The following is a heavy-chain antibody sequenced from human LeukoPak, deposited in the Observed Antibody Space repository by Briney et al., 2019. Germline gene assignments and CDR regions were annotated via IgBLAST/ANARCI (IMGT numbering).Heavy chain of an antibody. CDR1: GGSISSGGYY. V-gene: IGHV4-31*03. J-gene: IGHJ6*02. CDR2: IYYSGST. Sequence: SQTLSLTCTVSGGSISSGGYYWSWIRQHPGKGLEWIGYIYYSGSTYYNPSLKSRVTISVDTSKNQFPLKLSSVTAADTAVYYCAREPRDLYYYYYGMDVWGQGTTVTVSS. CDR3: AREPRDLYYYYYGMDV. D-gene: IGHD2-21*02.